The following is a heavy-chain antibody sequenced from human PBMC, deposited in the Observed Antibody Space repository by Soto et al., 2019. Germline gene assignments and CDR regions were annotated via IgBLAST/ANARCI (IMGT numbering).Heavy chain of an antibody. J-gene: IGHJ4*02. Sequence: SETLSLTCTVSGGSISSGDYYWSWIRQPPGKGLEWIGYIYYSGSTYYNPSLKSRVTISVDTSKNQFSLKLSSVTAADTAVYYCARAGGEQLVPYYFDYWGQGTLVTVS. CDR2: IYYSGST. V-gene: IGHV4-30-4*01. D-gene: IGHD6-6*01. CDR1: GGSISSGDYY. CDR3: ARAGGEQLVPYYFDY.